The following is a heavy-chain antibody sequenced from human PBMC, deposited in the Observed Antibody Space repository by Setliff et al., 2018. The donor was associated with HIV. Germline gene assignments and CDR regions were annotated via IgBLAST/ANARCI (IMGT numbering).Heavy chain of an antibody. D-gene: IGHD2-15*01. V-gene: IGHV1-69*13. CDR2: IIPIFGTA. CDR1: GGTFSSYA. Sequence: RASMKVSCKASGGTFSSYAISWVRQAPGQGLEWMGGIIPIFGTANYAQKFQGRVTITADESTSTAYMELSSLRSEDTAVYYCARDRPLYCSGGSCYGYFDLWGRGTLVTVSS. J-gene: IGHJ2*01. CDR3: ARDRPLYCSGGSCYGYFDL.